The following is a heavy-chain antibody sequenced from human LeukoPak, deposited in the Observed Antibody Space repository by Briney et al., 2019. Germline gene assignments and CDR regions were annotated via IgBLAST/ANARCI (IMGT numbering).Heavy chain of an antibody. Sequence: GGSLRLSCAASGFTFSNYAMSWVRQAPGKGLEWVSAITGSGGSTYYADSVKGRFTISRDNSKNTLYLQINSLRVEDTAVYYCARDQLGAVLYFDYWGQGALVTVSS. V-gene: IGHV3-23*01. CDR2: ITGSGGST. J-gene: IGHJ4*02. D-gene: IGHD1-1*01. CDR1: GFTFSNYA. CDR3: ARDQLGAVLYFDY.